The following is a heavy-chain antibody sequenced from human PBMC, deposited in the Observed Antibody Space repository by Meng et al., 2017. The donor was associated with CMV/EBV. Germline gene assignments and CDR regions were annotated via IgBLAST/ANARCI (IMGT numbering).Heavy chain of an antibody. J-gene: IGHJ3*02. CDR1: GFTFDDYA. Sequence: GGSLKISCAASGFTFDDYAMHWVRQAPGKGLEWVSGISWNSGSIGYADSVKGRFTISRDNAKNSLYLQMNSLRAEDTALYYCAKDITVTTYFMAFDIWGQGTMVTVSS. CDR3: AKDITVTTYFMAFDI. CDR2: ISWNSGSI. V-gene: IGHV3-9*01. D-gene: IGHD4-17*01.